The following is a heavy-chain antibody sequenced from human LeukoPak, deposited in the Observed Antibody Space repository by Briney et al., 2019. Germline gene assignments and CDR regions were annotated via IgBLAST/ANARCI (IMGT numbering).Heavy chain of an antibody. CDR2: TYYRSKWYN. D-gene: IGHD2-21*01. Sequence: SQTLSLTCAISGDSVSSNSAAWNWIRQSPSRGLEWLGRTYYRSKWYNDYAISVKSRITINPDKSKNHFSLQLNSVTPEDTAVYYCARGTGYSDNWFDPWGQGTLVTVSS. CDR1: GDSVSSNSAA. V-gene: IGHV6-1*01. CDR3: ARGTGYSDNWFDP. J-gene: IGHJ5*02.